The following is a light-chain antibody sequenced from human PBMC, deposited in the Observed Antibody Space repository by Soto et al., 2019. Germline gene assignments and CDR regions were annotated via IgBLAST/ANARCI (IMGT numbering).Light chain of an antibody. CDR2: GVS. V-gene: IGKV1-9*01. CDR1: QEISGY. CDR3: QQSYSTPYT. J-gene: IGKJ2*01. Sequence: IHLTQSPSSLSASVGDRVTITCRASQEISGYLAWYQQTPGKAPKLLIYGVSTLQDGVSSRFSGRGSGTDFSLTISSLQPEDFATYYCQQSYSTPYTFGQGTKLDIK.